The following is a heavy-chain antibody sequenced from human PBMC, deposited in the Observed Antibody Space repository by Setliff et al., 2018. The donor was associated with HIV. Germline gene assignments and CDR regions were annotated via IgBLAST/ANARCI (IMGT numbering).Heavy chain of an antibody. V-gene: IGHV1-58*02. CDR1: GFTFTTSA. CDR2: IVVGSGNT. CDR3: AAGPDYYYYYMDV. Sequence: SVKVSCKASGFTFTTSAMQWVRQARGQRLEWIGWIVVGSGNTNYAQKFQERVTITRDMSTSTAYMELSSQRSEDTAVYYCAAGPDYYYYYMDVWGKGTTVTVSS. J-gene: IGHJ6*03.